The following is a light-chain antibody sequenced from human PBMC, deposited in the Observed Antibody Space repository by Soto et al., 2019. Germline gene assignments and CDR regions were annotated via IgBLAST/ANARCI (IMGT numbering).Light chain of an antibody. J-gene: IGKJ1*01. CDR1: QSVSSSY. CDR2: GAS. Sequence: ETVLTQSPATLSLSPGERATLSCRASQSVSSSYLAWYQQKPGQAPRLLIYGASSRATGIPDRFSGSGSGTDFTLTISRLEPEDFAVYNCQQYGTSPPTFGQGTKVDI. CDR3: QQYGTSPPT. V-gene: IGKV3-20*01.